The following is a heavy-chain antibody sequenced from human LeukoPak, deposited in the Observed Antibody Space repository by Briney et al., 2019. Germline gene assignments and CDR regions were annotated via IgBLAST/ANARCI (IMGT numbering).Heavy chain of an antibody. CDR3: RSLAVDGTRAY. CDR2: IYYSGST. V-gene: IGHV4-59*01. D-gene: IGHD6-19*01. J-gene: IGHJ4*02. Sequence: SETLSLTCTVFGGSISSYYWSWIRQPPGKGLEWIGYIYYSGSTNYNPSLKSRVTISVDTSKNQFSLKLSSVTAADTAVYCVRSLAVDGTRAYWGQGTPVIVSS. CDR1: GGSISSYY.